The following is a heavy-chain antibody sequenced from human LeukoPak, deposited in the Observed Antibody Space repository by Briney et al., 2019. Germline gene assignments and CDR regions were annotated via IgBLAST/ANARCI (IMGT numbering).Heavy chain of an antibody. CDR2: ISWNSGSI. V-gene: IGHV3-9*01. CDR3: AKDLRWRSFDY. D-gene: IGHD2-15*01. Sequence: GRSLRLSCAASGFTFDDYAMHWVRQAPGKGLEWVSGISWNSGSIGYADSVKGRFTISRDNAKNSLYLQMNSLRAEDTAVYYCAKDLRWRSFDYWGQGTLVTVSS. J-gene: IGHJ4*02. CDR1: GFTFDDYA.